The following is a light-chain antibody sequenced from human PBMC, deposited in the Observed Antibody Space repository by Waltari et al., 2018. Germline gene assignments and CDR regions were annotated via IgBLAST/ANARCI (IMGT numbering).Light chain of an antibody. CDR2: GTS. CDR1: QRVGRT. Sequence: DIVLTQSPGTLYLSPGERTTLFCRAKQRVGRTLAWYKEKPGQAPRHLIYGTSSRAPDIPDRFSGSGSGTDFSLTINRLEPEDFAVYYCQHYVRLPATFGQGTKVEIK. J-gene: IGKJ1*01. V-gene: IGKV3-20*01. CDR3: QHYVRLPAT.